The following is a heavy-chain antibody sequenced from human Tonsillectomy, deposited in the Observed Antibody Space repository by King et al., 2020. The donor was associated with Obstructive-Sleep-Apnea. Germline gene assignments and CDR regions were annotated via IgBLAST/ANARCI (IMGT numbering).Heavy chain of an antibody. Sequence: QLQESGPGLVKPSETLSLTCTVSGGSISSSSYYWGWIRQPPGKGLEWIGSIYYRGSTYYNPSLKSRVTISVDTSKNQFSLKLSSVTAADTAVYYCAGGYCSGGSCYEYYFDYWGQGTLVTVSS. V-gene: IGHV4-39*07. CDR1: GGSISSSSYY. D-gene: IGHD2-15*01. J-gene: IGHJ4*02. CDR3: AGGYCSGGSCYEYYFDY. CDR2: IYYRGST.